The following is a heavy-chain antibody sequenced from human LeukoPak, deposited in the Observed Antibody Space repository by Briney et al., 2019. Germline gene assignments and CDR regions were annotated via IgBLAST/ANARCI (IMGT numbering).Heavy chain of an antibody. V-gene: IGHV3-7*03. CDR1: GFTFSSYW. Sequence: GGSLRLSCAASGFTFSSYWMSWVRQAPGKGLEWVANIKQDGSEKYYVDSVKGRFTISRDNAKNSLYLQMNSLRAEDTALYYCANGITMVRGVAYDAFDIWGQGTMVTVSS. J-gene: IGHJ3*02. CDR2: IKQDGSEK. CDR3: ANGITMVRGVAYDAFDI. D-gene: IGHD3-10*01.